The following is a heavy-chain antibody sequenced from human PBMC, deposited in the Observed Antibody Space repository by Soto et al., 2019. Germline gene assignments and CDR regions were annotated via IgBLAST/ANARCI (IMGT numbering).Heavy chain of an antibody. CDR3: ARRRYDSSGYYSGGVGYYYGMDV. V-gene: IGHV5-10-1*01. Sequence: PGESLKISCKGSGYSFTSYWISWVRQMPGKGLEWMGRFDPSDSYTNYSPSFQGHVAISADKSISTAYLQWSSLKASDTAMYYCARRRYDSSGYYSGGVGYYYGMDVWGQGTTVTVSS. CDR1: GYSFTSYW. D-gene: IGHD3-22*01. J-gene: IGHJ6*02. CDR2: FDPSDSYT.